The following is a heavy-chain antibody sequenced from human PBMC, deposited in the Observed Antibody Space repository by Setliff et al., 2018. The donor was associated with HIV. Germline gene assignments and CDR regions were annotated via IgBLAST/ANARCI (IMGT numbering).Heavy chain of an antibody. D-gene: IGHD2-8*02. CDR3: ARDNTVWSCDH. CDR2: INPSDGSR. CDR1: GYTFTDYY. Sequence: ASVKVSCKASGYTFTDYYMHWVRQAPGQGLEWMGIINPSDGSRRYAQKFQDRLTMTRDTTTTTVYMELSSLRSEDTAVYHCARDNTVWSCDHWGQGTLVTVSS. V-gene: IGHV1-46*01. J-gene: IGHJ4*02.